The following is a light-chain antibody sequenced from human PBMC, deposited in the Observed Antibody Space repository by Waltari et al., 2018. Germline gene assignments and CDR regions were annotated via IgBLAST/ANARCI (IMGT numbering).Light chain of an antibody. CDR3: QERSNWPGGA. CDR1: QSVRTY. J-gene: IGKJ4*01. V-gene: IGKV3-11*01. CDR2: DAS. Sequence: EIVLTQSPATLSLSPGERATLSCRASQSVRTYLAWYQQRPCQAPRLLIYDASNRATGIPARFSGSGSGTDFTLTISGLQPEDFAVYYCQERSNWPGGAFGGGTKVEIK.